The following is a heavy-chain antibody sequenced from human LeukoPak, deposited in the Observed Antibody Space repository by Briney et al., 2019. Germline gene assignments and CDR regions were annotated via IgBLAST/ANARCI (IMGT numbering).Heavy chain of an antibody. Sequence: VKVSCKASGGTFSSYAISWVRQAPGQGLEWMGRIIPIFGTANYAQKFQGRVTITTDESTSTAYMELSSLRSEDTAVYYCARGITIFGAGNNWFDPWGQGTLVTVSS. CDR2: IIPIFGTA. V-gene: IGHV1-69*13. D-gene: IGHD3-3*01. J-gene: IGHJ5*02. CDR3: ARGITIFGAGNNWFDP. CDR1: GGTFSSYA.